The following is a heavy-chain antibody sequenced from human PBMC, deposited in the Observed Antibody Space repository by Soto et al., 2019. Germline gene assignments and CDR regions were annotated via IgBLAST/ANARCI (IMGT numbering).Heavy chain of an antibody. Sequence: GGSVRLSCAASVFSFSSFWMQWVRQAPGKGLVWVSRMYTDGSRTYYTDSVKGRFTISRDNSKNTLYLQMNNLRAEDTAVYYCAKASTTFGVGHDLYYYGMDVWGQGTTVTVSS. CDR2: MYTDGSRT. V-gene: IGHV3-74*01. J-gene: IGHJ6*02. CDR3: AKASTTFGVGHDLYYYGMDV. CDR1: VFSFSSFW. D-gene: IGHD3-3*01.